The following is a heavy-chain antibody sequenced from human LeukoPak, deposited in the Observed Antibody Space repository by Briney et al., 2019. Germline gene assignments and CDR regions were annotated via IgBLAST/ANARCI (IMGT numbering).Heavy chain of an antibody. Sequence: PGGSLRLSCAASGFTFSDYYMSWVRQAPGKGLEWVANIKQDGSEKYYVDSVKGRFTISRDNAKNSLYLQMNSLRAEDTAVYYCARGGSYTFDIWGQGTMVTVSS. CDR2: IKQDGSEK. J-gene: IGHJ3*02. D-gene: IGHD1-26*01. CDR1: GFTFSDYY. CDR3: ARGGSYTFDI. V-gene: IGHV3-7*01.